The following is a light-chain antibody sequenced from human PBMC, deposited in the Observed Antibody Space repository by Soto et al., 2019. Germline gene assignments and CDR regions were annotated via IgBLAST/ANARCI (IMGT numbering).Light chain of an antibody. V-gene: IGKV1-9*01. CDR1: QGIASY. Sequence: IQLTQSPSSLSASVGDRVSITCRASQGIASYLAWYQQKPGKAPKLLIYAATTLQSGVPSRFSGSRSETDFTLTITSLQPEDFATYYCQQLNSFPITFGQGTRLEIK. J-gene: IGKJ5*01. CDR3: QQLNSFPIT. CDR2: AAT.